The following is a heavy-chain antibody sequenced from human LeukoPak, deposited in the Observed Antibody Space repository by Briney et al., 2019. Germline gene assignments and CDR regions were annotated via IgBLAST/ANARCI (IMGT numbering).Heavy chain of an antibody. V-gene: IGHV3-23*01. D-gene: IGHD3-22*01. J-gene: IGHJ4*02. CDR2: ISGSGGST. Sequence: PGGSLRLSCAASGFTFSSYAMSWVRQAPGKGLEWVSAISGSGGSTYYADSVKGRFTISRDNSKNTLYLQMNSLRAEDTAVYYCASAYYYDSSGYQSNVDYWGQGTLVTVSS. CDR1: GFTFSSYA. CDR3: ASAYYYDSSGYQSNVDY.